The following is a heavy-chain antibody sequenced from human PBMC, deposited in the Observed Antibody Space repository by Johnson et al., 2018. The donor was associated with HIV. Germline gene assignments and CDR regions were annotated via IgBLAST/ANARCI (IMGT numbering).Heavy chain of an antibody. J-gene: IGHJ3*02. D-gene: IGHD6-19*01. V-gene: IGHV3-7*01. Sequence: VQLVESGGGLVQPGGSLRLSCAASGFTFSSYAMHWVRQAPGKGLKWVASIRQEGREKYYVDSVKGRFTISRDNSKNTLYLQMNSLRAEDTAVYYCVREGGQWLVLVDAFDIWGQGTMVTVSS. CDR3: VREGGQWLVLVDAFDI. CDR2: IRQEGREK. CDR1: GFTFSSYA.